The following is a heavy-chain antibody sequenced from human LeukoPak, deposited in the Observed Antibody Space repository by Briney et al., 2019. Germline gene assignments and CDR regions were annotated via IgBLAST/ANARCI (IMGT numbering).Heavy chain of an antibody. CDR1: GFTFSSYG. CDR2: IWYDGSNK. D-gene: IGHD3-10*01. Sequence: PGGSLRLSCAASGFTFSSYGMHWVRQAPGKGLEWVAVIWYDGSNKYYADSVKGRFTISRDNSKNTLYLQMNSLRAEDTAVYYCARDLSLSPMVRANWFDPWGQGTLVTVSS. V-gene: IGHV3-33*01. CDR3: ARDLSLSPMVRANWFDP. J-gene: IGHJ5*02.